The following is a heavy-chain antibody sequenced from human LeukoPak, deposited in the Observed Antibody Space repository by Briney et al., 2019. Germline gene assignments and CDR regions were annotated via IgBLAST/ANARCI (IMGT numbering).Heavy chain of an antibody. D-gene: IGHD3-22*01. J-gene: IGHJ4*02. V-gene: IGHV1-2*02. Sequence: GASVKVSFKASGYTFTTYYMHWVRQAPGQGLEWMGWINPNSGATNYAQKFQGRVTMTRDTSISTAYMELSSLRSDDTAVYFCARGVVVITPHFDFWGQGTLVTVSS. CDR1: GYTFTTYY. CDR2: INPNSGAT. CDR3: ARGVVVITPHFDF.